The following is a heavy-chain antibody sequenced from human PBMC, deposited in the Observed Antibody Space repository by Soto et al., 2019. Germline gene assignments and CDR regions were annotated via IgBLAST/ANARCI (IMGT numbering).Heavy chain of an antibody. Sequence: QVQLVQSGAEVKKPGASVKVSCKASGYTFTSYXXXWVRQATGQGLEWMGWMNPNSANTGYAQKXXXXXXMXXXXXXXXXXXXLXXLRSEXTAVYYCAREGVRGMDVWGQGTTVTVSS. CDR2: MNPNSANT. D-gene: IGHD3-16*01. CDR3: AREGVRGMDV. J-gene: IGHJ6*02. V-gene: IGHV1-8*01. CDR1: GYTFTSYX.